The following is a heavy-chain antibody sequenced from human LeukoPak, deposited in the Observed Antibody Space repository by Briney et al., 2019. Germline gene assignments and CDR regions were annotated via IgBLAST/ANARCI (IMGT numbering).Heavy chain of an antibody. CDR2: ISGSGGST. V-gene: IGHV3-23*01. CDR3: AKGGKWEILVYY. Sequence: GGSLRLSCAASGFTFSSYAMSWVRQAPGKGLEWVSAISGSGGSTYYADSVKGRFTISRDNSKNTLYLQMNSLRAEDTAVYHCAKGGKWEILVYYWGQGTLVTVSS. J-gene: IGHJ4*02. CDR1: GFTFSSYA. D-gene: IGHD1-26*01.